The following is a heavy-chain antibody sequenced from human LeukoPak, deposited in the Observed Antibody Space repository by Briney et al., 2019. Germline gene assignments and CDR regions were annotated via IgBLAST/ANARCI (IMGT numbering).Heavy chain of an antibody. J-gene: IGHJ4*02. D-gene: IGHD3-10*01. Sequence: PSETLSLTCTVSGGSISSYYWSWIRQSPGKGLEWIGYIYYSGSTNYKPSLKSRVTISVDTSKNQFSLKLSSVTAADTAVYYCAREAYGSGSYYNGESYYFDYWGQGTLVTVSS. CDR1: GGSISSYY. CDR2: IYYSGST. V-gene: IGHV4-59*01. CDR3: AREAYGSGSYYNGESYYFDY.